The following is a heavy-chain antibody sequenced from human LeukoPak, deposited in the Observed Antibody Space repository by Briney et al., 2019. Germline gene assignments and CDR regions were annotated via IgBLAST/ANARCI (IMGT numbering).Heavy chain of an antibody. CDR1: GGTFSSYA. CDR3: ARGCSSTSCYREEYFQH. Sequence: GASVKVSCKASGGTFSSYAISWVRQAPGQGLEWMGGIIPIFGTANYAQKFQGRVTITADESTSTAYMELSSLRSEDTAVYYCARGCSSTSCYREEYFQHWGQGTLVTVSS. J-gene: IGHJ1*01. V-gene: IGHV1-69*13. D-gene: IGHD2-2*02. CDR2: IIPIFGTA.